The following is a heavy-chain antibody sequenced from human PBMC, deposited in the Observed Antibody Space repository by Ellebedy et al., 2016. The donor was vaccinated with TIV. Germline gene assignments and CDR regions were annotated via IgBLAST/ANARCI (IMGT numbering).Heavy chain of an antibody. V-gene: IGHV3-15*01. CDR1: GLTFSTAW. Sequence: GESLKISXAASGLTFSTAWLSWVRQAPGKGLEWVGRIKNKGDGGTTDYATPVKGRFTISRDDSKNTMYLQMNSLKSDDTAVYYCTTVIIGGGSWGQGTPVTVSS. D-gene: IGHD3/OR15-3a*01. CDR3: TTVIIGGGS. CDR2: IKNKGDGGTT. J-gene: IGHJ5*02.